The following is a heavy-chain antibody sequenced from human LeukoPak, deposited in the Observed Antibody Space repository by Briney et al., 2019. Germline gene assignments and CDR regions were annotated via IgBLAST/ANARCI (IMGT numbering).Heavy chain of an antibody. CDR1: GFTFDDYA. D-gene: IGHD2-2*02. Sequence: GGSLRLSCAASGFTFDDYAMHWVRQAPGKGLEWVSGISWNSGSIGYADSVKGRFTNSRDNAKNSLYLQMNSLRAEDTALYYCAKAYCSSTSCYTFDYWGQGTLVTVSS. J-gene: IGHJ4*02. V-gene: IGHV3-9*01. CDR3: AKAYCSSTSCYTFDY. CDR2: ISWNSGSI.